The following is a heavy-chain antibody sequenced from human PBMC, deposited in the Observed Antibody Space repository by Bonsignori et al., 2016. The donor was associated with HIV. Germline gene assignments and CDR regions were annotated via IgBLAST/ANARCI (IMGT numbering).Heavy chain of an antibody. CDR2: INHSGST. D-gene: IGHD2-2*02. CDR3: ARGVVVPAAIPTPSAFDI. V-gene: IGHV4-34*01. J-gene: IGHJ3*02. Sequence: GSLRLSCAVYGGSFSGYYWSWIRQPPGKGLEWIGEINHSGSTNYNPSLKSRVTISVDTSKNQFSLKLSSVTAADTAVYYCARGVVVPAAIPTPSAFDIWGQGTMVTASS. CDR1: GGSFSGYY.